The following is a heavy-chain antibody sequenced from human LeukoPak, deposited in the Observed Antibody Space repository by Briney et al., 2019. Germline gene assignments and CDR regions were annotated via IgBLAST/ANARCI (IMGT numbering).Heavy chain of an antibody. D-gene: IGHD5-18*01. CDR2: INPNSGGT. Sequence: ASVKVSCKASGYTFTGYYMHWVRQAPGQGLEWMGWINPNSGGTNYAQKFQGRVTMTRDTSISTAYMELSRLRSDDTAVYYCARGHSYGCALTGGDYYYGMDVWGQGTTVTVSS. CDR1: GYTFTGYY. J-gene: IGHJ6*02. CDR3: ARGHSYGCALTGGDYYYGMDV. V-gene: IGHV1-2*02.